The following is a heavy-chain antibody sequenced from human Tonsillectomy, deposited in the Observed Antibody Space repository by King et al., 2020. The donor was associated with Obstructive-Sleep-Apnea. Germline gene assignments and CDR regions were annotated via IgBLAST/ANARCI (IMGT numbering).Heavy chain of an antibody. D-gene: IGHD3-3*01. CDR1: GGSFSGYY. Sequence: VQLQQWGAGLLKPSETLSLTCAVYGGSFSGYYWSWIRQPPGKGLEWVGEINHSGSTNYNPSLKSRGTISVDTSKNQFSLKRSAVTAADTAVYYCARVGAYDFWSGLRYWFDPWGQGTLVTVSS. CDR3: ARVGAYDFWSGLRYWFDP. V-gene: IGHV4-34*01. CDR2: INHSGST. J-gene: IGHJ5*02.